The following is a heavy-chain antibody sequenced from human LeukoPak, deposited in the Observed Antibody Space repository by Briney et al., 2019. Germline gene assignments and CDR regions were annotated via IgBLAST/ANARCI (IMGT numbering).Heavy chain of an antibody. J-gene: IGHJ4*02. D-gene: IGHD3-16*02. Sequence: SETLSLTCTVSGYSISSGYYWGWIRQPPGKGLEWIGEINHSGSTNYNPSLKSRVTISVDTSKNQFSLKLSSVTAADTAVYYCASLGVIPYYFDYWGQGTLVTVSS. CDR1: GYSISSGYY. V-gene: IGHV4-38-2*02. CDR2: INHSGST. CDR3: ASLGVIPYYFDY.